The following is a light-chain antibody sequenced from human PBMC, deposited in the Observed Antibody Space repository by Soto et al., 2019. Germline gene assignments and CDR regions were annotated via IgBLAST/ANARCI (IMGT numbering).Light chain of an antibody. CDR1: QDINDY. CDR3: QQYENLLLN. V-gene: IGKV1-33*01. CDR2: DAS. J-gene: IGKJ3*01. Sequence: DIQMTQSPSSLSASVGDRVTIACQTSQDINDYLNWYQQKPGKAPKLLIYDASNLETGIPSRFSGSGSGTDFNFTISSLQPEDTGIYYCQQYENLLLNFGPGTKVEVK.